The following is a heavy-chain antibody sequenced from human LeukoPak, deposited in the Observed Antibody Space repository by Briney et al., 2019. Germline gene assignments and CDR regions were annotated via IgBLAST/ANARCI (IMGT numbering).Heavy chain of an antibody. D-gene: IGHD3-10*01. CDR2: INPNSGGT. Sequence: ASVKVSCKASGYTFTGYYMHWVRLAPGQGLEWMGWINPNSGGTNYAQKFQGRVTMTRDTSISTAYMELSRLRSDDTAVYYCARSYGSGSSYFDYWGQGTLVTVSS. CDR1: GYTFTGYY. CDR3: ARSYGSGSSYFDY. J-gene: IGHJ4*02. V-gene: IGHV1-2*02.